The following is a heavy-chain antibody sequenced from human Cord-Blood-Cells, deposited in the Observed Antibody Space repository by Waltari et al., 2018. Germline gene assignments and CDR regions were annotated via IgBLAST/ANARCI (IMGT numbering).Heavy chain of an antibody. D-gene: IGHD3-10*01. CDR2: MNPNSGNT. V-gene: IGHV1-8*01. Sequence: QVQLVQSGAEVKKPGASVKVSCKASGYTITSYDINWVRQATGQGLEWMGWMNPNSGNTGYAQKFQGRVTMTRNTSISTAYMELSSLRSEDTAVYYCVNGSGSKKNYYYYGMDVWGQGTTVTVSS. CDR1: GYTITSYD. CDR3: VNGSGSKKNYYYYGMDV. J-gene: IGHJ6*02.